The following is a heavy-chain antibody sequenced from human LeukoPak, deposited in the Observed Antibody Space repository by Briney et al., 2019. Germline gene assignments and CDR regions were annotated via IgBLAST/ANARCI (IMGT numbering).Heavy chain of an antibody. Sequence: SETLSLTCAVYGGSFSGYYWSWIRQPSGKGLEWIGEINHSGSTNYNPSLKSRVTISVDTSKNQFSLKLSSVTAADTAVYYCAREGYCSSTSCEMGDYWGQGTLVTVSS. CDR1: GGSFSGYY. CDR2: INHSGST. V-gene: IGHV4-34*01. D-gene: IGHD2-2*01. CDR3: AREGYCSSTSCEMGDY. J-gene: IGHJ4*02.